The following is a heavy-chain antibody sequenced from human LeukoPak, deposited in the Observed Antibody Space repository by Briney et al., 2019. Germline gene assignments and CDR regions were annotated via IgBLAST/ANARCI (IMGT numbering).Heavy chain of an antibody. CDR3: ARNMKYSSGWRAFYDY. CDR1: GFTFSSYS. J-gene: IGHJ4*02. D-gene: IGHD6-19*01. V-gene: IGHV3-21*01. Sequence: SGGSLRLSCAASGFTFSSYSMNWVRQAPGKGLEWVSSISSSSSYIYYADSVKGRFTISRDNAKNSLYLQMNSLRAEDTAVYYCARNMKYSSGWRAFYDYWGQGTLVTVSS. CDR2: ISSSSSYI.